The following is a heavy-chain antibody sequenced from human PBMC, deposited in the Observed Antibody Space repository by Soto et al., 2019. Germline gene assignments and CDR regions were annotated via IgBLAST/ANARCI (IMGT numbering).Heavy chain of an antibody. CDR3: ARAACSSTSCYASAHWFDP. CDR2: INPNSGGT. CDR1: GYTFTSYY. D-gene: IGHD2-2*01. V-gene: IGHV1-2*04. Sequence: GASVKVSCKASGYTFTSYYMHWVRQAPGQGLEWMGWINPNSGGTNYAQKFQGWVTMTRDTSISTAYMELSRLRSDDTAVYYRARAACSSTSCYASAHWFDPWGQGTLVTVSS. J-gene: IGHJ5*02.